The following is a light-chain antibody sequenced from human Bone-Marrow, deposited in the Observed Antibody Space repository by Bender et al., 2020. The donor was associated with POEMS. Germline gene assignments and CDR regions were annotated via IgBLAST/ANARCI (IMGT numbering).Light chain of an antibody. CDR3: VAWDASLNGWV. CDR1: KLGDQF. Sequence: SYELTQPPSVSVSPGQTATITCSGDKLGDQFAWWYQQKSGQSPVVVIYQDSQRPSGIPERFSGSKSGTSASLAITGLRSDDEAIYFCVAWDASLNGWVFGGGTKLTVL. V-gene: IGLV3-1*01. J-gene: IGLJ3*02. CDR2: QDS.